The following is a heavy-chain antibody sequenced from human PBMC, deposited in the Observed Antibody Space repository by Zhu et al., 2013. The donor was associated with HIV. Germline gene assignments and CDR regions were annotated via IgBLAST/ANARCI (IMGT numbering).Heavy chain of an antibody. Sequence: QVQLVQSGAEVKKPGASVKVSCKASGGTFSSYAISWVRQAPGQGLEWMGGIIPIFGTANYAQKFQGRVTITADKSTSTAYMELSSLRSEDTAVYYCATSIGGGITMVRGVNYWGQGNPGHRLL. J-gene: IGHJ4*02. D-gene: IGHD3-10*01. CDR3: ATSIGGGITMVRGVNY. V-gene: IGHV1-69*06. CDR2: IIPIFGTA. CDR1: GGTFSSYA.